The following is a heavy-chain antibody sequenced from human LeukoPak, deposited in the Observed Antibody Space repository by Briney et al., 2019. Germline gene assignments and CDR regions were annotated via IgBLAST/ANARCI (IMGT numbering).Heavy chain of an antibody. CDR2: ISSGGTFM. V-gene: IGHV3-21*01. J-gene: IGHJ4*02. CDR3: AREPTGHY. CDR1: GFTFRSYS. D-gene: IGHD2-8*02. Sequence: GGSLRLSCAASGFTFRSYSINWVRQAPGKGLERVSSISSGGTFMYYADSVTGRFTISRYNAKKSVFLQMNSLRAEDSALYYCAREPTGHYGGQGMLVTVSS.